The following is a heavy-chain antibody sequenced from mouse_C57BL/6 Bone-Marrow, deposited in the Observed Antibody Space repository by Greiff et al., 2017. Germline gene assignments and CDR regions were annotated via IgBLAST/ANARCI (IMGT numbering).Heavy chain of an antibody. J-gene: IGHJ1*03. Sequence: VQRVESGPGLVQPSQSLSITCTVSGFSLTSYGVHWVRQSPGKGLEWLGVIWSGGSTDYNAAFISRLSISKDNSKSQVFFKMNSLQADDTAIYYCARDGNFLWYFDVWGTGTTVTVSS. CDR2: IWSGGST. CDR3: ARDGNFLWYFDV. D-gene: IGHD2-1*01. CDR1: GFSLTSYG. V-gene: IGHV2-2*01.